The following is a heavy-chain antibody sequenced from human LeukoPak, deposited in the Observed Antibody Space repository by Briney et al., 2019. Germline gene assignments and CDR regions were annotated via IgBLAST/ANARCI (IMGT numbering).Heavy chain of an antibody. D-gene: IGHD2-2*01. J-gene: IGHJ6*02. CDR1: GGSISSGSYY. V-gene: IGHV4-61*02. CDR3: ARHAPVGMDV. CDR2: IYTSGST. Sequence: SETLSLICTVSGGSISSGSYYWSWIRQPAGKGLEWIGRIYTSGSTNYNPSLKSRVTISVDTSKNQFSLKLSSVTAADTAVYYCARHAPVGMDVWGQGTTVTVSS.